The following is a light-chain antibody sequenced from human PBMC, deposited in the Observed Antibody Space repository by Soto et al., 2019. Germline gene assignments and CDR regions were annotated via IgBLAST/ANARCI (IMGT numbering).Light chain of an antibody. Sequence: QSVLTQPRSVSGSPGPSVTISCTGTSSDVGGYNYVSWYQQHPGKAPKLMIYDVSKRPSGVPDRFSGSKSGNTASLTISGLQAEYEADYYCCSYAGSYTYVFGTGTKVTVL. J-gene: IGLJ1*01. V-gene: IGLV2-11*01. CDR3: CSYAGSYTYV. CDR1: SSDVGGYNY. CDR2: DVS.